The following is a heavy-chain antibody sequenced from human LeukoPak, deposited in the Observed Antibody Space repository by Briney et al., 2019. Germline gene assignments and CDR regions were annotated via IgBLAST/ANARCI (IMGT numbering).Heavy chain of an antibody. Sequence: PSETLSLTCAVYGGSFSGYYWSWIRQPPGKGLEWIGEINHSGSTNYNPSLKSRVTISVDTSKNQFSLKLSSVTAADTAVYYCARATRSGYDLFDYWGQGTLVTVSS. CDR1: GGSFSGYY. D-gene: IGHD5-12*01. CDR3: ARATRSGYDLFDY. CDR2: INHSGST. J-gene: IGHJ4*02. V-gene: IGHV4-34*01.